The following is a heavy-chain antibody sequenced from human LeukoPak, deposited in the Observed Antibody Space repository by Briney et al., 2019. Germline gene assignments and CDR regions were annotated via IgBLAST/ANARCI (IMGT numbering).Heavy chain of an antibody. Sequence: SETLSLTCTVSGGSISSYYWSWIWQPPGKGLEWIGYIYYSGSTNYNPSLKSRVTISVDTSKNQFSLKLSSVTAADTAVYYCARRFGGGGSDYWGQGTLVTVSS. D-gene: IGHD3-3*01. V-gene: IGHV4-59*08. CDR3: ARRFGGGGSDY. CDR1: GGSISSYY. CDR2: IYYSGST. J-gene: IGHJ4*02.